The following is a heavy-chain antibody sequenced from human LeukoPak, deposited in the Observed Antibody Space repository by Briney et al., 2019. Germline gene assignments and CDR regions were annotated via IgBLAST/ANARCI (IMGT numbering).Heavy chain of an antibody. D-gene: IGHD3-10*01. CDR2: FDPEDGET. CDR1: GYTLTELF. V-gene: IGHV1-24*01. J-gene: IGHJ4*02. CDR3: ATNLRFGELLFFDY. Sequence: ASVKVSCKVSGYTLTELFMHWVRQAPGKGLEWMGGFDPEDGETIYAQKFQGRVTMTEDTSTDTAYMELSSLRSEDTAVYYCATNLRFGELLFFDYWGQGTLVTVSS.